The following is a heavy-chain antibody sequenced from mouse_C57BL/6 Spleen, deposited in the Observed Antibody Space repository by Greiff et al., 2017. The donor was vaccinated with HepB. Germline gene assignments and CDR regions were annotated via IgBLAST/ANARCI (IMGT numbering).Heavy chain of an antibody. CDR1: GFTFSSYG. V-gene: IGHV5-6*01. J-gene: IGHJ4*01. CDR3: AREGGNYYGSSPYAMDY. D-gene: IGHD1-1*01. Sequence: EVKLQESGGDLVKPGGSLKLSCAASGFTFSSYGMSWVRQTPDKRLEWVATISSGGSYTYYPDSVKGRFTISRDNAKKTLYLQMSSLKSEDTAMYYCAREGGNYYGSSPYAMDYWGQGTSVTVSS. CDR2: ISSGGSYT.